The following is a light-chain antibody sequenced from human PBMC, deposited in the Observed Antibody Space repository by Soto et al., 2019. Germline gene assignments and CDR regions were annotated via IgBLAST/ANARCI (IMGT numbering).Light chain of an antibody. Sequence: EIGMTQFPATLSVSPGERATLSCRASQNVLTHVAWYQQKPGQSPRVLIYGASTRATGIPARFSGSGSGTEFTLTISSLQSEDSAVYYCQQYNRWPPVTFGGGTKVEIK. CDR3: QQYNRWPPVT. CDR1: QNVLTH. CDR2: GAS. J-gene: IGKJ4*01. V-gene: IGKV3-15*01.